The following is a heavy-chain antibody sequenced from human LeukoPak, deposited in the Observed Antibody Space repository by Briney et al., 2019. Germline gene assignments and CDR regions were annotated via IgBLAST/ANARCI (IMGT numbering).Heavy chain of an antibody. CDR3: ARPVGVGASYYYYYMDV. J-gene: IGHJ6*03. D-gene: IGHD1-26*01. CDR1: GFTFSSYG. Sequence: PGGSLRLSCAASGFTFSSYGMHWVRQAPGKGLEWVASIRYDGSNKYYADSVKGRFTISRDNSKNTLYLQMNSLRAEDTAVYYCARPVGVGASYYYYYMDVWGKGTTVTVSS. V-gene: IGHV3-30*02. CDR2: IRYDGSNK.